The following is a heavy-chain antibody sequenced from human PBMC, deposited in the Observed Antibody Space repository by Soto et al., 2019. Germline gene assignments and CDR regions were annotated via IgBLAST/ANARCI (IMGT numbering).Heavy chain of an antibody. CDR3: ARKDSGYAGYMDV. CDR2: IDYSGGT. J-gene: IGHJ6*03. D-gene: IGHD5-12*01. V-gene: IGHV4-31*03. Sequence: QVQLQESGPGLVKPSQTLSLTCTVSGGSISRGGYYWSWIRQHPGQGLEWIGYIDYSGGTYYNPSLKSRVTISVDTSENQFSLRLSSVTAADTSVYYCARKDSGYAGYMDVWGKGTTVTVSS. CDR1: GGSISRGGYY.